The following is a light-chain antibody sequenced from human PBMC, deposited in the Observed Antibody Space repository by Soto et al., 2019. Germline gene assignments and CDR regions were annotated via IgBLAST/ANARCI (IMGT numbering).Light chain of an antibody. V-gene: IGKV4-1*01. Sequence: DIVMTQSPDSLAVSLGERATINCKSSQSVLYSSNNKNYLTWYQQKPGQAPKLLIYGASTRESGVPDRFSGSGSGTDFTLTISSLQAEDVAVYYCQQYYSTPLTFGGGTKVDIK. J-gene: IGKJ4*01. CDR3: QQYYSTPLT. CDR2: GAS. CDR1: QSVLYSSNNKNY.